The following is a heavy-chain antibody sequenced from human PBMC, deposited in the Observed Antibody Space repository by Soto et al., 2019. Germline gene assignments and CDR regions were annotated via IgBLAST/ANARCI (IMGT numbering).Heavy chain of an antibody. V-gene: IGHV3-13*01. CDR2: IGTAGDT. D-gene: IGHD3-10*01. Sequence: PGGSLRLSCAASGFTFSSCDMHWVRQATGKGLEWVSAIGTAGDTYYPGSVKGRFTISREDAKNSLYLQMNSLRAGDTAVYYCARVNPWFGDYGMDVWGQGTAVTVSS. CDR1: GFTFSSCD. J-gene: IGHJ6*02. CDR3: ARVNPWFGDYGMDV.